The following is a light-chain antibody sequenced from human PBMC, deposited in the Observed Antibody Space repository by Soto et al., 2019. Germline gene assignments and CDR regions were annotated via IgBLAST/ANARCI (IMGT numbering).Light chain of an antibody. CDR3: NSYTSSTTYV. Sequence: QSALTQPASVSGSPGQSIPISCTGTSSDVGGYNSVSWYQQHPGKAPKLIIYEVNNRPSGVSNRFSGSKSGNTASLTISGLQAEDEAEYYCNSYTSSTTYVFGTGTKVTGL. CDR2: EVN. CDR1: SSDVGGYNS. V-gene: IGLV2-14*01. J-gene: IGLJ1*01.